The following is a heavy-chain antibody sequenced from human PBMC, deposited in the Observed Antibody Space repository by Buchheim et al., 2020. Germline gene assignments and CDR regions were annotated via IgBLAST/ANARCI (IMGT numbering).Heavy chain of an antibody. CDR1: GFTFSSYA. J-gene: IGHJ4*02. CDR3: AGSYYDSSGYWYYFDY. D-gene: IGHD3-22*01. Sequence: QVQLVESGGGVVQPGRSLRLSCAASGFTFSSYAMHWVRQAPGKGLEWVAVISYDGSNKYYADSVKGRFTISRDNSKNKLYLQMNSLRAEDTAVYYCAGSYYDSSGYWYYFDYWGQGTL. V-gene: IGHV3-30-3*01. CDR2: ISYDGSNK.